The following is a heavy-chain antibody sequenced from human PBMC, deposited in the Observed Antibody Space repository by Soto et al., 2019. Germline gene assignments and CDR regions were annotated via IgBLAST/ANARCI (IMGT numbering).Heavy chain of an antibody. V-gene: IGHV4-59*02. Sequence: QVQLQESGPGQGKPSETLSLTCTISGGSVSVYYWSWIRQPPGQALEWIGYIYDSGSPYYNPSFRSRVIISADTSKNEISLKLTSATAADTAVYYCARGVGSSPPRYWGRGTLVTVSS. CDR2: IYDSGSP. CDR3: ARGVGSSPPRY. CDR1: GGSVSVYY. J-gene: IGHJ4*02. D-gene: IGHD1-26*01.